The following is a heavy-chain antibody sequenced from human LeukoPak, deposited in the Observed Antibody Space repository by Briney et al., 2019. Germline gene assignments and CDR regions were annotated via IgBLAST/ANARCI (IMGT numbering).Heavy chain of an antibody. Sequence: SETLSLTCTVSDGSSSSSSWNWIRQPPDKGLEWIGYIYYGGSTKYNPSLESRVTISVDTSKNQISLKLRSVTAADTAIYYCARRQQTGGDNGLHNWFDPWGQGTLVTVSS. CDR3: ARRQQTGGDNGLHNWFDP. J-gene: IGHJ5*02. V-gene: IGHV4-59*08. D-gene: IGHD2-21*01. CDR1: DGSSSSSS. CDR2: IYYGGST.